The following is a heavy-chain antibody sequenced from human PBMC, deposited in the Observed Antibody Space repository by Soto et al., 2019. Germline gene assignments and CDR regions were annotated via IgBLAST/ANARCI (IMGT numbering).Heavy chain of an antibody. CDR3: AKDLGGGGSALDY. CDR2: ISYDGSNK. CDR1: GFTFSSYG. D-gene: IGHD2-15*01. J-gene: IGHJ4*02. V-gene: IGHV3-30*18. Sequence: GGSLRLSCAASGFTFSSYGMHWVRQAPGKGLEWVAVISYDGSNKYYADSVKGRFTISRDNSKNTLYLQMNSLRAEDTAVYYCAKDLGGGGSALDYWGQGTLVTVSS.